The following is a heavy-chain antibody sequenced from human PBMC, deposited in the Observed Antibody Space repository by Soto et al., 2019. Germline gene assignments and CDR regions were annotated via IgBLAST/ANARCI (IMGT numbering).Heavy chain of an antibody. CDR3: ARYYQRGYRYGPRIGY. V-gene: IGHV3-33*01. CDR2: IWCDGNNK. D-gene: IGHD5-18*01. J-gene: IGHJ4*02. Sequence: QVQLVESGGGVVQPGRSLRLSCAASGFTFSTYGMHWVRQAPGKGLEWVAVIWCDGNNKYYADSVKGRFTISRDNSKSTLYLQMNSLRAADTAVYFWARYYQRGYRYGPRIGYWCQVTLVT. CDR1: GFTFSTYG.